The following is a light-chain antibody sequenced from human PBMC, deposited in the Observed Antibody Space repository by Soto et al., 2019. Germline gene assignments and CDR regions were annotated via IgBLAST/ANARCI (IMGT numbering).Light chain of an antibody. J-gene: IGKJ3*01. CDR3: LQYNNWPPFT. CDR1: QNVNNK. V-gene: IGKV3-15*01. CDR2: DAS. Sequence: EIVMTQSPATLSVSPGEGATLSCRASQNVNNKLAWYQQKPGQPPRLLIYDASTRAIGIPARFSGSGSGTEFTLTINSLQSEDFAVYYCLQYNNWPPFTFGPGTKVDIK.